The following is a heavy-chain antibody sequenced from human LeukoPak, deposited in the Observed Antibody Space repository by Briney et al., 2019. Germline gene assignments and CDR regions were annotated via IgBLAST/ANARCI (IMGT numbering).Heavy chain of an antibody. CDR3: ARVSRRGSYYYMDV. Sequence: GGSLRLSCAASGFTFSSYWMHWVRQAPGKGLVWVSRINSDGSSTRYADSVKGRFTISRDNAKNTLYLQMNSLRAEDTAVYYCARVSRRGSYYYMDVWGKGTTVTVSS. CDR2: INSDGSST. V-gene: IGHV3-74*01. J-gene: IGHJ6*03. D-gene: IGHD3-16*01. CDR1: GFTFSSYW.